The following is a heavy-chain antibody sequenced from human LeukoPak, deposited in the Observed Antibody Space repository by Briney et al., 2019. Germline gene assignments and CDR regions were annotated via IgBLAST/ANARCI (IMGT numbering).Heavy chain of an antibody. CDR2: ISYDGGDK. D-gene: IGHD3-22*01. V-gene: IGHV3-30*18. Sequence: PGRSLRLSCAASGFTFSTFGMHWVRQAPGKGLEWLAVISYDGGDKYYADSVKGRFTISRDNSKNTLYLQINDLRAEDTAVYYCAKDRFPKIVVVTDEYWGQGTLVTVSS. CDR3: AKDRFPKIVVVTDEY. CDR1: GFTFSTFG. J-gene: IGHJ4*02.